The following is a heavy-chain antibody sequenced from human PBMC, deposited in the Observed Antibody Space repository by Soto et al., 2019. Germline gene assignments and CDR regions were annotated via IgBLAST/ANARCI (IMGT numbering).Heavy chain of an antibody. V-gene: IGHV1-18*01. J-gene: IGHJ4*02. D-gene: IGHD3-16*01. Sequence: ASVKVSCKASGYTFTSYGISWVRQAPGQGLEWMGWINAGNGNTKYSQKLQGRVTMTTDTSTSTAYMELRSLRSDDTAVYYCARDLGSPAPVVYWGQGTLVTVSS. CDR2: INAGNGNT. CDR1: GYTFTSYG. CDR3: ARDLGSPAPVVY.